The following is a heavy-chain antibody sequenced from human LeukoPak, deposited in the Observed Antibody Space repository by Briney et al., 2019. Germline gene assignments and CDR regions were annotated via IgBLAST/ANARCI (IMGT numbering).Heavy chain of an antibody. Sequence: SETLSLTCTVPGGSISNYYWSWIRQPPGKGLEWIGYIYHSGSTNYNPSLKSRVTISVDTSKNQFSLKLNSVTAADTAVYYCARDAPHYYGSGRVGLDVWGQGTTVTVSS. CDR2: IYHSGST. D-gene: IGHD3-10*01. J-gene: IGHJ6*02. CDR3: ARDAPHYYGSGRVGLDV. V-gene: IGHV4-59*01. CDR1: GGSISNYY.